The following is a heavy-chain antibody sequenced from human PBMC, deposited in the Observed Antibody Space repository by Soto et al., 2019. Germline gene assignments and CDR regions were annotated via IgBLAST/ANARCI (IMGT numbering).Heavy chain of an antibody. Sequence: GASVKVSCKASGYTFTGYYMHWVRQAPGQGLEWMGWINPNSGGTNYAQKFQGWVTMTRDTSISTAYMELSRLRSDDTAVYYCARDTLIAVAGPLYYFDYWGQGTLVTVSS. CDR3: ARDTLIAVAGPLYYFDY. V-gene: IGHV1-2*04. J-gene: IGHJ4*02. CDR2: INPNSGGT. CDR1: GYTFTGYY. D-gene: IGHD6-19*01.